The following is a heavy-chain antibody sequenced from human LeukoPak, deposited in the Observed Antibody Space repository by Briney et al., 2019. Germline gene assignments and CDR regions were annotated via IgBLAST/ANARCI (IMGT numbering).Heavy chain of an antibody. D-gene: IGHD1-26*01. CDR2: INYSGST. Sequence: SETPSLTCTVSGGSISGTNYYWRWIRQPPGKGLEWLGYINYSGSTYYNPSLKSRLLISVDTSKRQFSVRLTSVTAADTAVYYCARAERPWELLDYWGQGALVTVSS. V-gene: IGHV4-30-4*01. CDR3: ARAERPWELLDY. CDR1: GGSISGTNYY. J-gene: IGHJ4*02.